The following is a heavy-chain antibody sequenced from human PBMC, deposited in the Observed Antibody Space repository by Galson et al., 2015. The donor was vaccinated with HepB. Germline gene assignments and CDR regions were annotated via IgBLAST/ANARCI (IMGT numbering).Heavy chain of an antibody. CDR1: GGSISSGGYY. CDR2: IYYSGST. Sequence: TLSLTCTVSGGSISSGGYYWSWIRQHPGKGLEWIGYIYYSGSTYYNPSLKSRVTISVDTSKNQFSLKLSSVTAADTAVYYCARDLRGWAVAGVNWFDPWGQGTLVTVSS. CDR3: ARDLRGWAVAGVNWFDP. V-gene: IGHV4-31*03. J-gene: IGHJ5*02. D-gene: IGHD6-19*01.